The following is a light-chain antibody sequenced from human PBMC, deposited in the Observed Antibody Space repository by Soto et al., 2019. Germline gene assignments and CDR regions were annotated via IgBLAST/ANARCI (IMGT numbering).Light chain of an antibody. V-gene: IGKV3-15*01. CDR2: GAS. Sequence: EVVMTQSPATLSVSPVERVTLSFRSSQSVADNLAWFQQKPGQGPRLLIYGASTRATGIPARFSGSGSETDFTLTVSSLRSEDSAVYYCQQYNYWPITFGQGTRLEIK. CDR3: QQYNYWPIT. J-gene: IGKJ5*01. CDR1: QSVADN.